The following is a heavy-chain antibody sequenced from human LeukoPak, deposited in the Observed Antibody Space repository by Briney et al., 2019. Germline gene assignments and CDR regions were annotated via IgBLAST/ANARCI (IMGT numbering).Heavy chain of an antibody. V-gene: IGHV1-2*02. CDR1: GYTFTGYY. CDR2: INPNSGGT. Sequence: ASVKVSCKASGYTFTGYYKHWVRQAPGQGLEWMGWINPNSGGTNYAQKFQGRVTMTRDTSISTAHMELSRLRSDDTAVYYCARSGHGSSWYGGPVEVGYWGQGTLVTVSS. D-gene: IGHD6-13*01. CDR3: ARSGHGSSWYGGPVEVGY. J-gene: IGHJ4*02.